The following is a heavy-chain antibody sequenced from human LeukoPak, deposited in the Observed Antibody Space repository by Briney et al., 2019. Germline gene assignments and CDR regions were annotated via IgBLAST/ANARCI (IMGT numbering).Heavy chain of an antibody. CDR1: GFTFSSYA. CDR2: ISYDGSNK. Sequence: GGSLRLSCAASGFTFSSYAMHWVRQAPGKGLEWVAVISYDGSNKYYADSVKGRFTISRDNSKNTLYLQMNSLRAEDTAVYYCARGGRYADTAMVFSYFDYWGQGTLVTVSS. D-gene: IGHD5-18*01. CDR3: ARGGRYADTAMVFSYFDY. J-gene: IGHJ4*02. V-gene: IGHV3-30-3*01.